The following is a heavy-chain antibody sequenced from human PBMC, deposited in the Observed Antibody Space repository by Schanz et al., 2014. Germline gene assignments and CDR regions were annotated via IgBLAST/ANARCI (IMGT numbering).Heavy chain of an antibody. V-gene: IGHV1-18*01. CDR3: AKAEYDILTDSYARLDP. Sequence: QVQLVQSGAEVKKPGASVRVSCKASGYTFTTYAMSWVRQAPGQGLEWVGWISVYTGNTIYGQKVQGRVTMTADTSTNTAYMELRSLRSDDAAVYYCAKAEYDILTDSYARLDPWGQGTLVTVSS. CDR1: GYTFTTYA. D-gene: IGHD3-9*01. J-gene: IGHJ5*02. CDR2: ISVYTGNT.